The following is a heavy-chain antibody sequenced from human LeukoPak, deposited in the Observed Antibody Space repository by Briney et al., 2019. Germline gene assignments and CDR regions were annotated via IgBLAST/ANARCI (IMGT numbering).Heavy chain of an antibody. Sequence: ASVTVSCKASGYTFPNYYIHWVRQAPGQGREWMGIINPSGGSKSYAQKFQGRVTMTRDTSTSTVYMELSSLRSEDTAVYYCARRITGTTWGFDYWGQGTLVTVFS. D-gene: IGHD1-7*01. J-gene: IGHJ4*02. CDR3: ARRITGTTWGFDY. V-gene: IGHV1-46*01. CDR1: GYTFPNYY. CDR2: INPSGGSK.